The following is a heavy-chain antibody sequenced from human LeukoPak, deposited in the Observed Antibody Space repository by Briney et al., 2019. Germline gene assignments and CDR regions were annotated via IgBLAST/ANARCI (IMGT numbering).Heavy chain of an antibody. D-gene: IGHD5-24*01. CDR3: ARGRRWLQFDAFDI. J-gene: IGHJ3*02. CDR2: IYYSGST. V-gene: IGHV4-59*01. CDR1: GGSFSGYY. Sequence: SETLSLTCAVYGGSFSGYYWSWIRQPPGKGLEWIGYIYYSGSTNYNPSLKSRVTISVDTSKNQFSLKLSSVTAADTAVYYCARGRRWLQFDAFDIWGQGTIVTVSS.